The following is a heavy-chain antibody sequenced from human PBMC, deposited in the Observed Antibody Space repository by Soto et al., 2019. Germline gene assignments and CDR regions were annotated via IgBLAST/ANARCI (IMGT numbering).Heavy chain of an antibody. V-gene: IGHV3-11*01. CDR2: ISSSGRAI. J-gene: IGHJ2*01. Sequence: QVQLVESGGGLVKPGGSLRLSCAASGFKFSDYYMTWIRQAPGKGLEWVSDISSSGRAIYYADSVKGRFTISRDNAKNSLYLQMSSLSAEDTAVYFCARGGTIIWYFDLWGRGTLVTVSS. CDR3: ARGGTIIWYFDL. D-gene: IGHD2-2*01. CDR1: GFKFSDYY.